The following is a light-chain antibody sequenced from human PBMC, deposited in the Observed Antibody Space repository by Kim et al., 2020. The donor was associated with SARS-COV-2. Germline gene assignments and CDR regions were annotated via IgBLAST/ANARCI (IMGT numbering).Light chain of an antibody. J-gene: IGKJ4*02. CDR2: AAS. V-gene: IGKV1D-16*01. CDR1: QGIASW. Sequence: AVGDRVTITCRASQGIASWVAWYQQKPEIAPKSLIDAASSLQSGIPSRFSGSGSGTDFTLTISSLQPDDFATYYCQQYNSYPLTYGVGTKVDIK. CDR3: QQYNSYPLT.